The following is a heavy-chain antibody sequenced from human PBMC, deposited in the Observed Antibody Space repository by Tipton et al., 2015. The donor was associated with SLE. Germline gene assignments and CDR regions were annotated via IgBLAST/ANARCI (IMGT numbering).Heavy chain of an antibody. CDR3: ARHPKIAAPGTSAFDI. V-gene: IGHV4-4*07. J-gene: IGHJ3*02. D-gene: IGHD6-13*01. CDR1: GGSISSYY. Sequence: TLSLTCTVSGGSISSYYWSWIRQPAEKGLEWIGHVYTSGSTNYIPSLRSRLTMSVDTSKNQFSLKLSSVTAADTAVYYCARHPKIAAPGTSAFDIWGQGTMVTVSS. CDR2: VYTSGST.